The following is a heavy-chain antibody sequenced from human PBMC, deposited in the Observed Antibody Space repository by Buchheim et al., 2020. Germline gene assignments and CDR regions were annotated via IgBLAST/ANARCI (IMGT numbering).Heavy chain of an antibody. V-gene: IGHV3-21*01. CDR2: ISSSSSYI. J-gene: IGHJ5*02. Sequence: EVQLVESGGGLVKPGGSLRLSCTASGFTFSSYSMNWVRQAPGKGLEWVSSISSSSSYIYYADSVKGRFTISRDHAKNSLYLQMNSLRAEDTAVYYCARVSRAWVDFWSGYHNNWFDPWGQGTLVLSP. D-gene: IGHD3-3*01. CDR3: ARVSRAWVDFWSGYHNNWFDP. CDR1: GFTFSSYS.